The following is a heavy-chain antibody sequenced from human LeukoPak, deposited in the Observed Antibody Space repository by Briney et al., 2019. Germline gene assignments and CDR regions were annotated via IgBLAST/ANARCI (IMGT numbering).Heavy chain of an antibody. D-gene: IGHD3-10*01. CDR1: GDSINSGSYY. V-gene: IGHV4-61*02. CDR2: IYITGGT. CDR3: ARGTTELWFGELLSPAYGWFDP. J-gene: IGHJ5*02. Sequence: PSETLSLTCTGSGDSINSGSYYWTWIRQPAGKGLEWIGRIYITGGTNYNPSLKSRVTISIDTSKNQFSLKLSSVTAADTAVYYCARGTTELWFGELLSPAYGWFDPWGQGTLVTVSS.